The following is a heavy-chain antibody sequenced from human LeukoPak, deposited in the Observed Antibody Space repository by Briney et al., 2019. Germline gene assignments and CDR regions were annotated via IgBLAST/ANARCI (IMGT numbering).Heavy chain of an antibody. D-gene: IGHD5-24*01. Sequence: SETLSLTCAVSGDSISTNHRWSWVRQPPGKGLEWIGEVYHSGSTNYNPSLKSRVTISVDKSKNLFSLKLTSVTAADTAMYYCASARWDSWGQGTLVTVSS. CDR3: ASARWDS. V-gene: IGHV4-4*02. CDR1: GDSISTNHR. CDR2: VYHSGST. J-gene: IGHJ4*02.